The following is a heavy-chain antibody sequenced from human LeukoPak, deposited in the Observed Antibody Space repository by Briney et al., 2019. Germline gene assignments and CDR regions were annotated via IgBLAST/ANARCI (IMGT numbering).Heavy chain of an antibody. Sequence: SETLSLTCTVSGYSISSGYYWGWIRPPPGKGLEWIGSIHYSGSTYYNPSLKSRVTISEDTSKNQFSLKLSSVTAADTAVYYCAREVRSAWASFDPWGQGTLVTVSS. CDR2: IHYSGST. CDR1: GYSISSGYY. D-gene: IGHD1-26*01. V-gene: IGHV4-38-2*02. CDR3: AREVRSAWASFDP. J-gene: IGHJ5*02.